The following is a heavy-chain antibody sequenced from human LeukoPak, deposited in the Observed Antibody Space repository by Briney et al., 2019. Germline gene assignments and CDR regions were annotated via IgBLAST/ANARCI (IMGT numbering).Heavy chain of an antibody. CDR1: VGTFSSYA. J-gene: IGHJ6*03. CDR2: IIPIFGTA. V-gene: IGHV1-69*05. Sequence: GASVKVSCKASVGTFSSYAISWVRQAPGQGLEWMGRIIPIFGTANYAQKFQGRVTITTDESTSTAYMELSSLRSGDTAVYYCARAREMATISDYYYYYMDVWGKGTTVTVSS. D-gene: IGHD5-24*01. CDR3: ARAREMATISDYYYYYMDV.